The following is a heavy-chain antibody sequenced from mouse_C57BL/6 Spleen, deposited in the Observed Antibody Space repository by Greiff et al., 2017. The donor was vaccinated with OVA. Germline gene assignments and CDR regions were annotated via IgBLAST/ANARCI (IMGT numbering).Heavy chain of an antibody. V-gene: IGHV1-50*01. CDR2: IDPSDSYT. J-gene: IGHJ4*01. CDR3: ARSGKVDY. D-gene: IGHD4-1*01. Sequence: QVQLQQPGAELVKPGASVKLSCKASGYTFTSYWMQWVKQRPGQGLEWIGEIDPSDSYTNYNQKFKGKATLTVDTSSSTAYMQLSSLTSEDSAVYYCARSGKVDYWGQGTSVTVSS. CDR1: GYTFTSYW.